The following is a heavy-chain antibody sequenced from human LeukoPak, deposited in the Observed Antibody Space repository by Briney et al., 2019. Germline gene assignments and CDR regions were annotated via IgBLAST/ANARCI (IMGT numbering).Heavy chain of an antibody. J-gene: IGHJ4*02. Sequence: GKSLRLSCVASGFTFSSYAMHWVRQAPGKGLDWMAILFRDGSEKYYADSVKGRFTISRDNSKNTLYLQMNSLRAEDTAVYYCARDKLGRGVITATIDYWGQGTLVTVSS. CDR2: LFRDGSEK. CDR3: ARDKLGRGVITATIDY. CDR1: GFTFSSYA. D-gene: IGHD3-10*01. V-gene: IGHV3-30-3*01.